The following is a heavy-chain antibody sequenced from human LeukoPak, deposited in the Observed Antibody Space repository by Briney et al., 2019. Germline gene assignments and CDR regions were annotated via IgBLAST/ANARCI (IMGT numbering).Heavy chain of an antibody. J-gene: IGHJ4*02. D-gene: IGHD1-26*01. CDR1: GYTFTSYY. Sequence: ASVKVSCKASGYTFTSYYMHWVRQAPGQGLEWMGIINPSGGSTSYAQKFQGRVTMTRDTSTSTVYTELSSLRSEDTAVYYCARRRELLVPDYWGQGTLVTVSS. V-gene: IGHV1-46*01. CDR3: ARRRELLVPDY. CDR2: INPSGGST.